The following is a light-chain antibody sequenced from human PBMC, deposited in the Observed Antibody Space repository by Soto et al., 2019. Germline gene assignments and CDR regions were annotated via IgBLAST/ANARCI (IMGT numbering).Light chain of an antibody. J-gene: IGKJ1*01. CDR3: QQYGSSPLT. CDR1: QSVSSSY. V-gene: IGKV3-20*01. CDR2: GAS. Sequence: EIVLTQSPGTLCLSPGERATLSCRASQSVSSSYLAWYQQKPGQAPRLLIYGASGRATGIPDRFSGSGSGTDFTLTISGLEPEDFAVYYCQQYGSSPLTFGQGTKVEI.